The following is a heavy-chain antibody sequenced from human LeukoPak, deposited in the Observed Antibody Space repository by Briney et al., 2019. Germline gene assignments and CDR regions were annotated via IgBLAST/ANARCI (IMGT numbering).Heavy chain of an antibody. J-gene: IGHJ3*02. D-gene: IGHD6-25*01. CDR1: GYTFTGYC. CDR2: INPNSGGT. Sequence: GASVKVCCKASGYTFTGYCLHWVRQAPGQGLEWMGWINPNSGGTNYAQKFQGRVTMTRDTSISAAYMDLSSLRFDDTAVYYCARVSSASGAFNIWGQGTMVTVSS. V-gene: IGHV1-2*02. CDR3: ARVSSASGAFNI.